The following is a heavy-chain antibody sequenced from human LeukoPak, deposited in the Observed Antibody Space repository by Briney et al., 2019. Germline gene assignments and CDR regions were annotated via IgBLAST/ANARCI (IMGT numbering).Heavy chain of an antibody. D-gene: IGHD2-2*01. Sequence: RTGGSLRLSCAASGFTFSSYAMSWVRQAPGKGLEWVSAISGSGGSTYYADSEKGRLTISRDNSKTTLYLQMNSLRAEDTAVYYCAKAARPPTTPGVPIRGYFDLWGGATVAWVSS. CDR1: GFTFSSYA. V-gene: IGHV3-23*01. CDR2: ISGSGGST. J-gene: IGHJ2*01. CDR3: AKAARPPTTPGVPIRGYFDL.